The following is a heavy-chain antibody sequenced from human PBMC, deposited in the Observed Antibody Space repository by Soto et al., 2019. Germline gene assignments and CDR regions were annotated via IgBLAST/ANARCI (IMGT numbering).Heavy chain of an antibody. V-gene: IGHV3-30*09. CDR2: ISYDGSNK. D-gene: IGHD6-6*01. CDR1: GFTFSSYA. CDR3: ARDSSIAAFDY. J-gene: IGHJ4*02. Sequence: GGSLRLSCAASGFTFSSYAMHWVRQAPGKGLEWVAVISYDGSNKYYADSVKGRFAISRDNSKNTLYLQMNSLRAEDTAVYYCARDSSIAAFDYWGQGTLVTVSS.